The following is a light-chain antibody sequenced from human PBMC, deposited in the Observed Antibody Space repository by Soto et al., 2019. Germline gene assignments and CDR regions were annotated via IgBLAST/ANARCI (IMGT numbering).Light chain of an antibody. CDR2: GAS. CDR1: QSVNSRY. J-gene: IGKJ5*01. CDR3: RHYDNSPPTP. Sequence: EIVLTQSPGTLSLSPGERATLSCRASQSVNSRYLAWYQQKPGQAPRLLIYGASSRATAIPDRFSGSGSGTAFTLTFSRLEPEDFAVYYCRHYDNSPPTPFGQGTRLEIK. V-gene: IGKV3-20*01.